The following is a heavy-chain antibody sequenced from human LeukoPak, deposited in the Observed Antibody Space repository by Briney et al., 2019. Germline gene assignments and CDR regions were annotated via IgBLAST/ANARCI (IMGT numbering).Heavy chain of an antibody. J-gene: IGHJ4*02. Sequence: TGGSLRLSCTASGITFRNNAMSWVRQAPGKGLEWVSIISGDGDGTYYADSVKGRFTISRDNSKNTLYLQMNSLRAEDTAVYYCARLNMWGSPYYFDYWAREPWSPSPQ. CDR1: GITFRNNA. D-gene: IGHD7-27*01. CDR3: ARLNMWGSPYYFDY. V-gene: IGHV3-23*01. CDR2: ISGDGDGT.